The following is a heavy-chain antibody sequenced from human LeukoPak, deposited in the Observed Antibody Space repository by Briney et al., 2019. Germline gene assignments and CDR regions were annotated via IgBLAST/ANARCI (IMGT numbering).Heavy chain of an antibody. J-gene: IGHJ3*02. CDR3: ATLPLQDAFDI. CDR2: IIPIFGTA. V-gene: IGHV1-69*05. CDR1: GGTFISYA. Sequence: SVKVSCKASGGTFISYAISWVRQAPGQGLEWMGRIIPIFGTANYAQKFQGRVTITTDESTSTAYMELSSLRSEDTAVYYCATLPLQDAFDIWGQGTMVTVSS.